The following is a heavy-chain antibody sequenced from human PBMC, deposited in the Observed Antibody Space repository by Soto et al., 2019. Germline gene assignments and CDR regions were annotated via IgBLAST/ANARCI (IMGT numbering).Heavy chain of an antibody. J-gene: IGHJ4*02. Sequence: SETLSLTCTVSGGSISSYYWSWIRQPPGKGLEWIGYIYYSGSTNYNPSLKSRVTISVDTSKNQFSLKLSSVTAADTAAYYCARDSWDDCSGYYAPFDYWGQGNLVTVSS. V-gene: IGHV4-59*01. CDR2: IYYSGST. CDR3: ARDSWDDCSGYYAPFDY. CDR1: GGSISSYY. D-gene: IGHD3-22*01.